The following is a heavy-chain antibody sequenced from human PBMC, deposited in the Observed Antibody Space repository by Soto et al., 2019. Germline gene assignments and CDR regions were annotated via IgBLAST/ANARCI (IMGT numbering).Heavy chain of an antibody. CDR2: MNPNSGNT. V-gene: IGHV1-8*01. CDR3: ARSVEWLASFDY. CDR1: GYTFTSYD. Sequence: QVQLVQSGAEVKKPGASVKVSCKASGYTFTSYDINWVRQATGQGLEWMGWMNPNSGNTGYAHKFQGRVTMTRNTSISTVYMELSSLRSDDTAVYYCARSVEWLASFDYWGQGTLVTVSS. J-gene: IGHJ4*02. D-gene: IGHD6-19*01.